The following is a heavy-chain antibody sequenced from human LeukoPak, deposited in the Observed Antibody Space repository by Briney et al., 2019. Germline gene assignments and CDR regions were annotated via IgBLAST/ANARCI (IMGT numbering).Heavy chain of an antibody. V-gene: IGHV1-3*01. Sequence: ASVNVSFKASGYTFTSYAMHWVRQAPGQRLEWMGWINAGNGNTKYSQKFQGRVTITRDTSASTAYMELSSLRSEDTAVYYCAREGRYCTNGVCRYYGMDVWGQGTTVTVSS. CDR2: INAGNGNT. CDR3: AREGRYCTNGVCRYYGMDV. CDR1: GYTFTSYA. D-gene: IGHD2-8*01. J-gene: IGHJ6*02.